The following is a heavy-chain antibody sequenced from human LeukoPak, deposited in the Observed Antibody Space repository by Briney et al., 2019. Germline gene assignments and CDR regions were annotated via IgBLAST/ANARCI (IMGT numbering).Heavy chain of an antibody. Sequence: ASVKVSCKASGYTFTGYYMHWVRQAPGQGLEWMGWINPNSGGTNYAQKFQGRVTMTRDTSISTAYMELSRLRSDDTAVYYCARALLRDTYYYDSSGYYGGPLDYWGQGTLVTVSS. CDR3: ARALLRDTYYYDSSGYYGGPLDY. CDR2: INPNSGGT. J-gene: IGHJ4*02. D-gene: IGHD3-22*01. V-gene: IGHV1-2*02. CDR1: GYTFTGYY.